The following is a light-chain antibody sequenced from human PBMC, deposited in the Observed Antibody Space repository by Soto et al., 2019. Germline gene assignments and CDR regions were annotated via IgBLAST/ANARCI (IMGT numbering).Light chain of an antibody. CDR3: SSYTSSSPYV. Sequence: QSALTQSASVSGSPGQSITISCTETSSDVGDYSYVSWYQQHPGKAPKLMIYDVVNRPSGISNRFSGSKSGNTASLTISGLRAEDEADYFCSSYTSSSPYVFGPGTKLTVL. CDR2: DVV. J-gene: IGLJ1*01. V-gene: IGLV2-14*01. CDR1: SSDVGDYSY.